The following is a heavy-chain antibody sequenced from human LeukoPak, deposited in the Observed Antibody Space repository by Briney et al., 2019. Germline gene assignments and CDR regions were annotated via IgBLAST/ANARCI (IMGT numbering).Heavy chain of an antibody. D-gene: IGHD6-6*01. CDR1: GYSFTSYW. Sequence: GESLKISCKGSGYSFTSYWIGWVRQMPGKGLEWMGNIYPGDSDTRYSPSFQGQVTISADKSISTAYLQWSSLKASDTAMYYCARRYWSIAARGAFDIWGQGTMVTVSS. CDR2: IYPGDSDT. J-gene: IGHJ3*02. V-gene: IGHV5-51*01. CDR3: ARRYWSIAARGAFDI.